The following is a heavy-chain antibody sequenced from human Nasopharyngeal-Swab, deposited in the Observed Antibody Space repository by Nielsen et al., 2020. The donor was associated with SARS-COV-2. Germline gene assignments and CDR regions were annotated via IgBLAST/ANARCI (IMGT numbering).Heavy chain of an antibody. D-gene: IGHD6-13*01. Sequence: GSLRLSCAVYGGSFSGYYWRWIRQPPGKGLEWIGEINHSGSTNYNPSLKSRVTISVDTSKNQFSLKLSSVTATDTAVYYCARFPTQQLGYDYWGQGTLVTVSS. CDR1: GGSFSGYY. V-gene: IGHV4-34*01. J-gene: IGHJ4*02. CDR2: INHSGST. CDR3: ARFPTQQLGYDY.